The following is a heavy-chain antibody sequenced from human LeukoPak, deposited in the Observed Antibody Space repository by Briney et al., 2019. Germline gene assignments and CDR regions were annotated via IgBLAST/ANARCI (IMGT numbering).Heavy chain of an antibody. CDR2: IYYSGST. D-gene: IGHD1-26*01. V-gene: IGHV4-59*01. CDR1: GGSISSYY. CDR3: ARSYSGSYLVDY. J-gene: IGHJ4*01. Sequence: SETLSLTCTVSGGSISSYYWSWIRQPPGKGLEWIGYIYYSGSTNYNPSLKSRVTISVDTSKNQFSLKLSSVTAADTAVYYCARSYSGSYLVDYWGHGTLVTVSS.